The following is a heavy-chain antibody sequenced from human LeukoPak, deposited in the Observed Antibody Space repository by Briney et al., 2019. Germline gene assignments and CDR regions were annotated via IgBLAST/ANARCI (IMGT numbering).Heavy chain of an antibody. Sequence: SGTLSLTCAVYGGSFSNYYWSWIRQPPGKGLEWIGYIYYSGSTYYNPSLKSRVTISVDTSKNQFSLKLSSVTAADTAVYYCARDIQASIFGVVSDAFDIWGQGTMVTVSS. CDR1: GGSFSNYY. V-gene: IGHV4-30-4*08. D-gene: IGHD3-3*01. CDR3: ARDIQASIFGVVSDAFDI. J-gene: IGHJ3*02. CDR2: IYYSGST.